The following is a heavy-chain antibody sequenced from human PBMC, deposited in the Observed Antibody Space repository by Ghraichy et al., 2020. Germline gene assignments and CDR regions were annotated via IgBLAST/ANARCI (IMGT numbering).Heavy chain of an antibody. V-gene: IGHV3-23*01. CDR3: AKRVKAAELGYYFDY. J-gene: IGHJ4*02. D-gene: IGHD6-13*01. Sequence: GESLNISCAASGFTFSSYAMSWVRQAPGKGLEWVSAISGSGGSTYYADSVKGRFTISRDNSKNTLYLQMNSLRAEDTAVYYCAKRVKAAELGYYFDYWGQGTLVTVSS. CDR1: GFTFSSYA. CDR2: ISGSGGST.